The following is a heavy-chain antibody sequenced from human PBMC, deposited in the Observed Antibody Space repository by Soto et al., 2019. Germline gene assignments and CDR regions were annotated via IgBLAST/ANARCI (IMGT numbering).Heavy chain of an antibody. J-gene: IGHJ4*02. CDR1: GFSFSNYG. CDR2: TSDNDDDR. CDR3: ARRFWSGFYGDY. V-gene: IGHV3-23*01. D-gene: IGHD3-3*01. Sequence: GGSLRLSCAASGFSFSNYGLTWVRQAPGKGLEWVSSTSDNDDDRHYADSVKGRFIISRDNSKNTLYLQMNSLRVEDTATYFCARRFWSGFYGDYWGQGALVTVSS.